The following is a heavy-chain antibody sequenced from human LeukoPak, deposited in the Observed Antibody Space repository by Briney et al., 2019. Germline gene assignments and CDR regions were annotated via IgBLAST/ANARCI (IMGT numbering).Heavy chain of an antibody. J-gene: IGHJ6*02. CDR3: ARVSAWSSTSHSTYGMDV. D-gene: IGHD2-2*01. CDR1: GVSFSGYY. V-gene: IGHV4-34*01. CDR2: INHSGST. Sequence: SETLSLACAVYGVSFSGYYWSWIRQPPGKGLEWIGEINHSGSTNYNPSLKSRVTISVDTSKNEFSLKLSSVTAADTAVYYCARVSAWSSTSHSTYGMDVWGQGTTVTVSS.